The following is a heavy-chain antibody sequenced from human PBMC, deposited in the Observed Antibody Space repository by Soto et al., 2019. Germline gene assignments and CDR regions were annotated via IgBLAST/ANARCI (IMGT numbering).Heavy chain of an antibody. CDR2: IIPIFGTA. V-gene: IGHV1-69*13. J-gene: IGHJ6*02. CDR1: GGTFSSYA. D-gene: IGHD2-21*01. CDR3: ARIPSYYYYGMDV. Sequence: SVKVSCKASGGTFSSYAISWVRQAPGQGLEWMGGIIPIFGTANYAQKFQGRVTITADESTSTAYMELSSLRSEDTAVYYCARIPSYYYYGMDVWGQGTTVTVSS.